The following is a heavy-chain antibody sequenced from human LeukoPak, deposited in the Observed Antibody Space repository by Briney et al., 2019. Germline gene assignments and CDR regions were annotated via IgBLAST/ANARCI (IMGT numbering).Heavy chain of an antibody. CDR2: MNPNSGNT. J-gene: IGHJ3*02. CDR3: SRADLAAAGDDAFDI. Sequence: AASVTVSCKASGYTFTSYDINWVRQATAQGLEWMGWMNPNSGNTGYAQKFQGRVTMTRNTSISTAYMELSSLRSEDTAVYYCSRADLAAAGDDAFDIWGQGTMVTVSS. D-gene: IGHD6-13*01. V-gene: IGHV1-8*01. CDR1: GYTFTSYD.